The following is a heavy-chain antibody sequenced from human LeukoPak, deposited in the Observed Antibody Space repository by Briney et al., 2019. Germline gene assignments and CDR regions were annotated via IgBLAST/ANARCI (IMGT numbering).Heavy chain of an antibody. CDR2: ISSSSSYT. D-gene: IGHD3-9*01. CDR3: AKGAGNFDWSYHDY. Sequence: GGSLRLSCEASGFTFSDYYMNWIRQAPGKGLEWVSYISSSSSYTNYADSVKGRFTISRDNPKNSLYLQMNSLRAEDTAVYYCAKGAGNFDWSYHDYWGQGTLVTVSS. V-gene: IGHV3-11*05. CDR1: GFTFSDYY. J-gene: IGHJ4*02.